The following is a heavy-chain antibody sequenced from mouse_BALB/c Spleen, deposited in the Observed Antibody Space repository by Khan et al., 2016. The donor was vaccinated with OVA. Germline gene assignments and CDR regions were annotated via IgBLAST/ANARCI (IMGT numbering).Heavy chain of an antibody. CDR1: GYSFINYW. D-gene: IGHD2-4*01. J-gene: IGHJ2*01. V-gene: IGHV1-5*01. CDR3: TRSYDSYYFDY. Sequence: VQLQQSGTVLARPGASVKMSCKASGYSFINYWMHWVQQRPGQGLEWIGAIYPGNSDTRFNQKFKGKATLTAVTSANTAYVELSSLTNEDSAVYYCTRSYDSYYFDYWGQGTTLTVSS. CDR2: IYPGNSDT.